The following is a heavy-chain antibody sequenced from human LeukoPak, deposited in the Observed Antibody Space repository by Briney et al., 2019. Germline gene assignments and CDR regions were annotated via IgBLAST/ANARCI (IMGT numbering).Heavy chain of an antibody. J-gene: IGHJ4*02. CDR2: IYPGDSDT. CDR3: ARLLVGATTEYYFDY. V-gene: IGHV5-51*01. Sequence: GESLKISCEGSGYSFTSYWIGWVRQMPGKGLECMGIIYPGDSDTGYSPSFQGQVTISADKSISTAYLQWSSLKASDTAMYYCARLLVGATTEYYFDYWGQGTLVTVSS. CDR1: GYSFTSYW. D-gene: IGHD1-26*01.